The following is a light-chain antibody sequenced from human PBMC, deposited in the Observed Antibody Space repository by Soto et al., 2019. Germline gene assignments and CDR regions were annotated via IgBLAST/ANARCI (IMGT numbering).Light chain of an antibody. CDR1: QIIKTFY. V-gene: IGKV3-20*01. CDR2: GVY. Sequence: IVLTQSPGTLSLSPGETATLSCRSSQIIKTFYFGWYQQKPGQSPRLLIYGVYSRATGTPDRFSGSGSGTEFTLTISSLQPDDFATYYCQHYNSYSEAFGQGTMV. CDR3: QHYNSYSEA. J-gene: IGKJ1*01.